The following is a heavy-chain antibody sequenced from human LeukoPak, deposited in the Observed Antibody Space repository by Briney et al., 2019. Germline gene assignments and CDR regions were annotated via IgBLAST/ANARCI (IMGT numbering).Heavy chain of an antibody. D-gene: IGHD2-21*02. V-gene: IGHV1-2*02. J-gene: IGHJ4*02. CDR3: ARPTYCGSDCYFNFDY. CDR1: GYTFATYF. CDR2: IKPNSGVT. Sequence: ASVKVSCKTSGYTFATYFMHWVRQAPGQGLEWMGYIKPNSGVTNYAQKFRGRFTMTWDTSISTAYIELSGLTSDDTAIYYCARPTYCGSDCYFNFDYWGQGTLVTVSS.